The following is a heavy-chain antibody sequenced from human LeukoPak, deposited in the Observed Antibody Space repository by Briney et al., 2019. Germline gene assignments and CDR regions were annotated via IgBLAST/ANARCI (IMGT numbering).Heavy chain of an antibody. CDR1: GFTFSSYA. J-gene: IGHJ4*02. Sequence: QPGGSLRLSCAASGFTFSSYAMHWVRQAPGKGLEWVAVISYDGSNKYYADSVKGRFTISRDNSKNTLYLQMNSLRAEDTAVYYCARVGGYYDSSGYYLWGQGTLDTVSS. D-gene: IGHD3-22*01. V-gene: IGHV3-30-3*01. CDR3: ARVGGYYDSSGYYL. CDR2: ISYDGSNK.